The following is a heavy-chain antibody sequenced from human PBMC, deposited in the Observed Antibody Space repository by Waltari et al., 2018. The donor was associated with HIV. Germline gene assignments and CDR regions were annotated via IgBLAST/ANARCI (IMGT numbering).Heavy chain of an antibody. J-gene: IGHJ4*02. CDR2: IYSGGST. D-gene: IGHD2-21*02. CDR1: GFRVSSNY. V-gene: IGHV3-53*01. CDR3: ARGFGCGGDCYYFDY. Sequence: EVQLVESGGGLIQPGGSLRLSCAASGFRVSSNYISWVRPAPGKGLEWVSVIYSGGSTYYADSVKGRFTISRDNSKNTLYLQMNSLRAEDMAVYYCARGFGCGGDCYYFDYWGQGTLVTVSS.